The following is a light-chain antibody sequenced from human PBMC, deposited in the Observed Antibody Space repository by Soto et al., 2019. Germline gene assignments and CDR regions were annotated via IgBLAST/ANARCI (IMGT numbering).Light chain of an antibody. CDR2: TNT. V-gene: IGLV1-44*01. CDR3: ESWDDSLNGPV. Sequence: QSVLTQPPSASGTPGQRVTISCSGSSSNVGGNPVNWYQHVPTTAPKLLIYTNTQRPSGVPDRFSGSKSGTSASLAISGLQSEDEADYYCESWDDSLNGPVLGTGTKV. CDR1: SSNVGGNP. J-gene: IGLJ1*01.